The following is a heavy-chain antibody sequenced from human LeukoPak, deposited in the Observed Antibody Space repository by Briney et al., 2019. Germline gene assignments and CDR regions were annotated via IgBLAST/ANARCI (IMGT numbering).Heavy chain of an antibody. Sequence: GGSLRLSCAASGFTFSSYGMHWVRQAPGKGLEWVAFIRYDGSNKYYADSVKGRFTISRDNSKNTLYLQMNSLRAEDTAVYYCARPGDIVVVPAAFDYWGQGTPVTVSS. D-gene: IGHD2-2*01. J-gene: IGHJ4*02. V-gene: IGHV3-30*02. CDR2: IRYDGSNK. CDR3: ARPGDIVVVPAAFDY. CDR1: GFTFSSYG.